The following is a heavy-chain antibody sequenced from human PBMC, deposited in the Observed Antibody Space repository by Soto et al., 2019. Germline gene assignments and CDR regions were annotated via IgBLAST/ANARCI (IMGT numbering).Heavy chain of an antibody. J-gene: IGHJ6*02. D-gene: IGHD2-21*01. Sequence: EVQLVESGGGLVQPGGSLRLSCAASGFTFSSYSMNWVRQAPGKGLEWVSYISSSSSSIYYSDSVKGRFNISRDNAKNSLHLQIIALRAEDTALCYCSRAGRVYAHGYWYYGIDFWCQGTRVTVSS. CDR1: GFTFSSYS. V-gene: IGHV3-48*01. CDR3: SRAGRVYAHGYWYYGIDF. CDR2: ISSSSSSI.